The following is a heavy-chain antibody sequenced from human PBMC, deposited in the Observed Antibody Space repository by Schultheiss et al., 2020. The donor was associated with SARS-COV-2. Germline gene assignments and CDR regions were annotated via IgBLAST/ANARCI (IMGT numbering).Heavy chain of an antibody. CDR3: ALLRLGVFGYGMDV. V-gene: IGHV1-2*02. CDR1: GYTFTSYY. Sequence: ASVKVSCKASGYTFTSYYMHWVRQAPGQGLEWMGWINPNSGGTNYAQKFQGRVTMTRDTSISTAYMELSSLRSEDTAVYYCALLRLGVFGYGMDVWGQGTTVTVSS. CDR2: INPNSGGT. D-gene: IGHD5-12*01. J-gene: IGHJ6*02.